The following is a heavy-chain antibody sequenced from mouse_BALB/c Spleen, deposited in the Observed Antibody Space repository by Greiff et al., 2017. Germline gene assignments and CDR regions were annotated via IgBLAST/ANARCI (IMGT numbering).Heavy chain of an antibody. J-gene: IGHJ1*01. CDR3: AREVLHYYGSSYGYFDV. V-gene: IGHV5-6-5*01. Sequence: EVQGVESGGGLVKPGGSLKLSCAASGFTFSSYAMSWVRQTPEKRLEWVASISSGGSTYYPDSVKGRFTISRDNARNILYLQMSSLRSEDTAMYYCAREVLHYYGSSYGYFDVWGAGTTVTVSS. CDR1: GFTFSSYA. D-gene: IGHD1-1*01. CDR2: ISSGGST.